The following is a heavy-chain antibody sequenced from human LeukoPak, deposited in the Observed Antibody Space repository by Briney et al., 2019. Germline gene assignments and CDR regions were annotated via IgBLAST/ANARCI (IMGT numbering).Heavy chain of an antibody. Sequence: SVKVSRKASGGTFNNYVISWVRQAPGQGLEWMGGITPIPGTANHAQKFQGRVTITADESTSTAYMELRSLRSEDTAVYYCAKDSLLCGGDCYSHWYFDLWGRGTLVTVSS. D-gene: IGHD2-21*02. V-gene: IGHV1-69*13. J-gene: IGHJ2*01. CDR3: AKDSLLCGGDCYSHWYFDL. CDR1: GGTFNNYV. CDR2: ITPIPGTA.